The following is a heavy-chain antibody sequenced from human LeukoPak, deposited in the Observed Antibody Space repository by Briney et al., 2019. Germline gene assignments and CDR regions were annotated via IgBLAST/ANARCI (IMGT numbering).Heavy chain of an antibody. D-gene: IGHD2-2*01. CDR2: IKEDGSQT. CDR1: GFTFSNYW. V-gene: IGHV3-7*01. CDR3: ARGVRTFDY. J-gene: IGHJ4*02. Sequence: GGSLRLSCAATGFTFSNYWMTWVRQAPGKGLQWVANIKEDGSQTYYVDSVKGRFTISRDNAKNSLYLQMNSLRAEDTAVYYCARGVRTFDYWGQGTLVTVSS.